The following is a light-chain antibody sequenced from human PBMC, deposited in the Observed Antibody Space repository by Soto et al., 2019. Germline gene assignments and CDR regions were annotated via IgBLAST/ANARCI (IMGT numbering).Light chain of an antibody. J-gene: IGLJ2*01. Sequence: QSVLTQPPSVSAAPGQTVTISCTGSSSNIGARYEVHWYQQLPGTAPKLLIYEDIKRPSGVPDRFSGSKSGASASLAITGLLSEDEAEYYCQSYDSSLSAVVFGGGTKLTVL. CDR1: SSNIGARYE. CDR3: QSYDSSLSAVV. CDR2: EDI. V-gene: IGLV1-40*01.